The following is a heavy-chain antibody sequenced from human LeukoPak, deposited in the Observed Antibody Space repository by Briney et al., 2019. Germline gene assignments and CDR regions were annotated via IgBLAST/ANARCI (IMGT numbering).Heavy chain of an antibody. J-gene: IGHJ4*02. Sequence: PSETLSLTCAVYGGSFSGYYWSWIRQPPGKGLEWIGEINHSGSTNYNPSLKSRVTISADTSKNQFSLRLSSVTAADTAVYYCARHFDYWGQGTLVTVSS. V-gene: IGHV4-34*01. CDR3: ARHFDY. CDR1: GGSFSGYY. CDR2: INHSGST.